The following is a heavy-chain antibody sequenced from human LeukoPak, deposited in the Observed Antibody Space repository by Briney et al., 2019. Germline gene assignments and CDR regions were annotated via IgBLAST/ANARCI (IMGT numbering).Heavy chain of an antibody. CDR2: IYYTGST. Sequence: PSETLSLTCTVSSGSITSYYWTWIRQPPGKGLEWIGSIYYTGSTYYNPSLKSRVTISVDTSKNQYSLKLSSVTAADTAVYYCAGHGPSGSYYRETKIDYWGQGTLVTVSS. D-gene: IGHD1-26*01. J-gene: IGHJ4*02. V-gene: IGHV4-59*04. CDR3: AGHGPSGSYYRETKIDY. CDR1: SGSITSYY.